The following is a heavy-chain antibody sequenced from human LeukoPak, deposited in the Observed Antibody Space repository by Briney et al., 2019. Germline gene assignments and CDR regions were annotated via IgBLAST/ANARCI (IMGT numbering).Heavy chain of an antibody. CDR1: VYTFASYW. CDR2: IYPGDSDT. V-gene: IGHV5-51*01. Sequence: GASVKVSCKASVYTFASYWIGGVRQIPGKGLEWMGIIYPGDSDTRYSPSFQGQVTISADKSISTAYLQWSSLKASDTAMYYCARQGGEYFDYWGQGTLVTVSS. D-gene: IGHD7-27*01. CDR3: ARQGGEYFDY. J-gene: IGHJ4*02.